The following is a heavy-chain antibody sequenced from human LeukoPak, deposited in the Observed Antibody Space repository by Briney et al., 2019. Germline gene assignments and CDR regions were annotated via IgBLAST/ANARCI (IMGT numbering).Heavy chain of an antibody. CDR2: IIPIFGTA. CDR1: GGTFSSYA. J-gene: IGHJ4*02. CDR3: AREYCTNGVCYRAFDY. V-gene: IGHV1-69*13. Sequence: SVKVSCKASGGTFSSYAISWVRQAPGQGLEWMGGIIPIFGTANYAQKFQGRVTITADESTSTAHMELSSLRSEDTAVYYCAREYCTNGVCYRAFDYWGQGTLVTVSS. D-gene: IGHD2-8*01.